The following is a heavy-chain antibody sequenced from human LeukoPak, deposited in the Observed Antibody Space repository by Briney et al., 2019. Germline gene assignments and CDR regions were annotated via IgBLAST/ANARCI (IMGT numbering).Heavy chain of an antibody. J-gene: IGHJ4*02. CDR3: AREVMVRGEYGFDY. D-gene: IGHD3-10*01. CDR1: GFTFSSYT. Sequence: GGSLRLSCAASGFTFSSYTMNWVRQAPGKGLEWVSSISRSSSYISYANSVKGRFTISRDNAKNSLYLQMNSLRAEDTAVYYCAREVMVRGEYGFDYWGQGTLVTVSS. CDR2: ISRSSSYI. V-gene: IGHV3-21*01.